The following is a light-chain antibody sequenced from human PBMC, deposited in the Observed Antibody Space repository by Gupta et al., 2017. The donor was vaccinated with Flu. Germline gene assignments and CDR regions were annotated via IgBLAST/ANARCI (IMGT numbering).Light chain of an antibody. J-gene: IGKJ1*01. CDR3: QQYNNWPRT. CDR2: GSS. CDR1: QHVRDN. Sequence: EIVMTKSPGNLSVSPGERATLSCRASQHVRDNLAWYQHKPGQAPRLLFSGSSTRATGVPARFSGSGSGTDFTLTISSLQSEDLAIYYCQQYNNWPRTFGQGTKVEIK. V-gene: IGKV3-15*01.